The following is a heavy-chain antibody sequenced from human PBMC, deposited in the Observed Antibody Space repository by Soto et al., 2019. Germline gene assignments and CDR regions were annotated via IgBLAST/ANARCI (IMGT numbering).Heavy chain of an antibody. D-gene: IGHD6-19*01. Sequence: QVQLQQWGAGLLKPSETLSLTCAVYGGSFSGYYWCWIRQPPGKGLEWIGEINHSGSTNYNPSLKSRVTISVDTSKNQFSLKLSSVTAADTAVYYCARGVGGKGFDYWGQGTLVTVSS. CDR3: ARGVGGKGFDY. V-gene: IGHV4-34*01. CDR2: INHSGST. CDR1: GGSFSGYY. J-gene: IGHJ4*02.